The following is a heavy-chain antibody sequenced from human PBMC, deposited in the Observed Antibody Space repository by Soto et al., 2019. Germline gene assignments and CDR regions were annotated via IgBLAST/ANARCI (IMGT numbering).Heavy chain of an antibody. CDR2: ISGSGGST. V-gene: IGHV3-23*01. Sequence: EVQLLESGGGLVQPGGSLRLSCAASGFTFSSYAMSWVRQAPGKGLEWVSAISGSGGSTYYADSVKGRFTISRDNSKNTLYLQMNSLRAEDTAVYYCAKDHIFDTAMVTGPAGVYWGQGTLVTVSS. J-gene: IGHJ4*02. D-gene: IGHD5-18*01. CDR1: GFTFSSYA. CDR3: AKDHIFDTAMVTGPAGVY.